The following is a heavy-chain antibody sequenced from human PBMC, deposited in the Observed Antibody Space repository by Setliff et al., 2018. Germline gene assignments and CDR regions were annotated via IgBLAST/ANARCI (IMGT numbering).Heavy chain of an antibody. CDR3: ARGRMRGSCSGPSCTYDPFDI. CDR1: GGSITSGSYY. CDR2: LHTSGTT. J-gene: IGHJ3*02. D-gene: IGHD2-2*01. V-gene: IGHV4-61*02. Sequence: SETLSLTCAVSGGSITSGSYYWSWIRQPAGEGLEWIGRLHTSGTTVYNPSLKGRVTISADTSTNHFSLKLTSVTAADTAVYYCARGRMRGSCSGPSCTYDPFDIWGQGTPVTVSS.